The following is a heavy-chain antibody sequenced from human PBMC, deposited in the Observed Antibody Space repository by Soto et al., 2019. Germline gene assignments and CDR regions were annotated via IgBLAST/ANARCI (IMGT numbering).Heavy chain of an antibody. V-gene: IGHV1-18*04. CDR2: ISAYNGTT. Sequence: GASVKVSCKASGYTFTSYGISWVRQAPGQGLEWMGWISAYNGTTNYAQKLQGRVTMTTDTSTSTAYRELRSLRSDDTAVYYCARDAIVVRAVGVGHYYYYGMDVWGQGTTVTVSS. CDR1: GYTFTSYG. CDR3: ARDAIVVRAVGVGHYYYYGMDV. D-gene: IGHD3-22*01. J-gene: IGHJ6*02.